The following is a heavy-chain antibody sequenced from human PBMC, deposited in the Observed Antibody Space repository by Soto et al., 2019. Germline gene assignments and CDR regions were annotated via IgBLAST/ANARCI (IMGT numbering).Heavy chain of an antibody. CDR1: GGSFSGYY. CDR2: INHSGST. Sequence: SETLSLTCAVYGGSFSGYYWSWIRQPPGKGLEWIGEINHSGSTNYNPSLKSRVTISVDTSKNQFSLKLSSVTAADTAVYYCARRGYSYGEFDYWGQGTLVTVSS. D-gene: IGHD5-18*01. V-gene: IGHV4-34*01. CDR3: ARRGYSYGEFDY. J-gene: IGHJ4*02.